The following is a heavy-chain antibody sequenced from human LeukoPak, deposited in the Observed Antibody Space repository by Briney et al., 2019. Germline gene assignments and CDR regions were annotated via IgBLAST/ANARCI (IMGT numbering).Heavy chain of an antibody. Sequence: GGPLRLSCAASGFTFSNYEMNWVRQAPGKGLEWVSYISSSGTTIYYADSLKGRFTISRDNSKNTLYLQMNSLRAEDTAVYYCAKSGFYCGGDCYARNDYYYYGMDVWGQGTTVTVSS. CDR1: GFTFSNYE. CDR2: ISSSGTTI. D-gene: IGHD2-21*02. J-gene: IGHJ6*02. CDR3: AKSGFYCGGDCYARNDYYYYGMDV. V-gene: IGHV3-48*03.